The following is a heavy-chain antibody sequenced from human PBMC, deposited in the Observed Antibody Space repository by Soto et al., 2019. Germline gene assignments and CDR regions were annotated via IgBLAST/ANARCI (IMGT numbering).Heavy chain of an antibody. D-gene: IGHD4-17*01. CDR2: IYYSGST. J-gene: IGHJ4*02. V-gene: IGHV4-31*03. CDR3: AREGGNDYGDYKIDY. CDR1: GGSISSGGYY. Sequence: SETLSLTCTVSGGSISSGGYYWSWIRQHPGKGLEWIGYIYYSGSTYYNPSLKSRVTISVDTSKNQFSLKLSSVTAADTALYYCAREGGNDYGDYKIDYWGQGTLVTVSS.